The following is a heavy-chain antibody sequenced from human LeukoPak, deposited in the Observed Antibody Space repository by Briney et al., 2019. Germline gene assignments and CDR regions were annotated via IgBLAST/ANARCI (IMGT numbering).Heavy chain of an antibody. J-gene: IGHJ4*02. CDR3: TTDPWYHTSGSCCPDY. V-gene: IGHV1-58*02. CDR2: IVVGSGNT. Sequence: GASVKVSCKASGFTFTSSGMQWVRQARGQRLEWIGWIVVGSGNTNYAQKFQERVTITRDMSTSTAYMELSSLRSEDTAVYYCTTDPWYHTSGSCCPDYWGQGTLVTVSS. CDR1: GFTFTSSG. D-gene: IGHD2-15*01.